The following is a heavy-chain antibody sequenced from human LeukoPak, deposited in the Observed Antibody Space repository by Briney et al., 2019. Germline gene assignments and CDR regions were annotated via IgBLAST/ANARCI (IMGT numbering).Heavy chain of an antibody. CDR2: IYTSGST. CDR3: ARASFYYDSSGYSIAFDI. J-gene: IGHJ3*02. Sequence: SETLSLTCSVSGGSISSYYWSWLRQPAGKGLEWIGRIYTSGSTNYNPSLKSRVTISVDTSKNQFSLKLSSVTAADTAVYYCARASFYYDSSGYSIAFDIWGQGTMVTVSS. CDR1: GGSISSYY. V-gene: IGHV4-4*07. D-gene: IGHD3-22*01.